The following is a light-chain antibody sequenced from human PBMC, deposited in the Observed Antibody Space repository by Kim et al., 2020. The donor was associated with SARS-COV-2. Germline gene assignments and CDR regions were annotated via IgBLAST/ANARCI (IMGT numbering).Light chain of an antibody. CDR3: QVWDSSSWV. CDR2: YDS. CDR1: NSGSKS. V-gene: IGLV3-21*04. Sequence: APGKTARITCGGNNSGSKSVHWYQKKTGQAPVLVIYYDSDRPSGIPERFSGSNSGNTATLTISRVEAGDEADYYCQVWDSSSWVFGGGTQLTVL. J-gene: IGLJ3*02.